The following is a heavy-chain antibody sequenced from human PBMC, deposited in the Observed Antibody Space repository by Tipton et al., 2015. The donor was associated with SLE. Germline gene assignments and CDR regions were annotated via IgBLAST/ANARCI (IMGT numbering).Heavy chain of an antibody. V-gene: IGHV3-23*01. CDR3: ARDRGSDYFDY. CDR2: ISGSGGST. CDR1: GFTFSSYA. D-gene: IGHD3-10*01. Sequence: SLRLSCAASGFTFSSYAMSWVRQAPGKGLEWVSAISGSGGSTYYADSVKGRFTISRDNAKNSLYLQMNSLRAEDTAVYYCARDRGSDYFDYWGQGTLVTVSS. J-gene: IGHJ4*02.